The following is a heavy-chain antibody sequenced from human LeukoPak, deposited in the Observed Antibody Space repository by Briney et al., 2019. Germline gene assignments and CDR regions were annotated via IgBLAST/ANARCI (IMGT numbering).Heavy chain of an antibody. V-gene: IGHV4-39*01. CDR1: GGSISSSSYY. J-gene: IGHJ5*02. D-gene: IGHD3-3*01. Sequence: SETLSLTCTVSGGSISSSSYYWGWIRQPPGKGLEWIGSIYYSGSTYYNPSLKSRVTMSVDTSKNQFSLKLSSVTAADTAVYYCASSSYDFWSGEKNWFDPWGQGTLVTVSS. CDR2: IYYSGST. CDR3: ASSSYDFWSGEKNWFDP.